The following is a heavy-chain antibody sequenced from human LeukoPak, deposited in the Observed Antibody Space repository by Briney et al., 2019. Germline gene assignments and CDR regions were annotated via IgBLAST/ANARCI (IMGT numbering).Heavy chain of an antibody. V-gene: IGHV1-46*01. CDR3: ARDYCSSTSCPTVYDY. Sequence: ASVKVSCKASGYTFTSYYMHWVRQAPGQGLEWMGIINPSGGSTSYAQKFQGRVTMTMDTSTSTVYMELSSPRSEDTAVYYCARDYCSSTSCPTVYDYWGQGTLVTVSS. J-gene: IGHJ4*02. CDR2: INPSGGST. CDR1: GYTFTSYY. D-gene: IGHD2-2*01.